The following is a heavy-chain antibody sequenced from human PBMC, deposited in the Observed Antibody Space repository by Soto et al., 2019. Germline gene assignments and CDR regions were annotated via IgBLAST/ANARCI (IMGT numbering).Heavy chain of an antibody. CDR3: ARGPAIVVVPAALPTYYYMDV. CDR1: GYTFTSYG. J-gene: IGHJ6*03. Sequence: ASVKVSCKASGYTFTSYGISWVRQAPGQGLEWMGWISAYNGNTNYAQKLQGRVTMTTDTSTSTAYMELRSLRSDDTAVYYCARGPAIVVVPAALPTYYYMDVWGKGTTVTVSS. D-gene: IGHD2-2*01. V-gene: IGHV1-18*01. CDR2: ISAYNGNT.